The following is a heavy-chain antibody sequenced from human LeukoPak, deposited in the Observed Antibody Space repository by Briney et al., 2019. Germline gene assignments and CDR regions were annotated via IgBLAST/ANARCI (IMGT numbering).Heavy chain of an antibody. Sequence: SETLSLTCTVSGGSISSYYWTWIRQPPGKGLEWIGYIYHRGSANYNPSLKSRVAISVDTSKNQFSLTLSSVTAADAAVYYCARAGDYYVSGSYLGYWGQGTLVTVSS. D-gene: IGHD3-10*01. CDR1: GGSISSYY. J-gene: IGHJ4*02. V-gene: IGHV4-59*01. CDR2: IYHRGSA. CDR3: ARAGDYYVSGSYLGY.